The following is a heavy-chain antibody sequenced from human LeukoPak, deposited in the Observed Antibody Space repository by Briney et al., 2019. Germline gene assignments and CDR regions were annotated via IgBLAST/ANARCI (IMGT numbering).Heavy chain of an antibody. Sequence: GGSLRLSCAASGFTFSSYWMSWVRQAPGKGLEWVANIKQDGSEKYYVDSVKGRFTISRDNAKNSLYLQMNSLRAEDTAVYYCARALFSYSGYDPYWGQGTLVTVSS. CDR2: IKQDGSEK. V-gene: IGHV3-7*01. D-gene: IGHD5-12*01. J-gene: IGHJ4*02. CDR3: ARALFSYSGYDPY. CDR1: GFTFSSYW.